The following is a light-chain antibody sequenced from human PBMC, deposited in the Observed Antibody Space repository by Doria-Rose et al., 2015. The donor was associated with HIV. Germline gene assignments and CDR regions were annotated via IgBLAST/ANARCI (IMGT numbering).Light chain of an antibody. CDR3: HQYGTSWT. J-gene: IGKJ1*01. CDR1: QSFSSTC. V-gene: IGKV3-20*01. Sequence: TQSPGTLSLSPGERATLSCRASQSFSSTCLAWYQQKPGQAPSLFIYDGSTRATGIPDRFSASGSGTDFTLTINRLEPEDFALYYCHQYGTSWTFGQGTKVEI. CDR2: DGS.